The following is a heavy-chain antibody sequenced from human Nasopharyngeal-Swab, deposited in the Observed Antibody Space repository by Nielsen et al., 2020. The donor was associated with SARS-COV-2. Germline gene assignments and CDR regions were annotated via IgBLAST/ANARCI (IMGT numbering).Heavy chain of an antibody. CDR2: ISYDGSKQ. J-gene: IGHJ4*02. Sequence: GSLKISCAASGFTFSNYVMHWVRQAPGKGLEWLAVISYDGSKQYYADSVKGRFTISRDNSKNTLYLQMNGLRAEDTAVYYCAREVLTAIKTFDYLGQGTLVTVSS. CDR1: GFTFSNYV. D-gene: IGHD2-21*02. V-gene: IGHV3-30-3*01. CDR3: AREVLTAIKTFDY.